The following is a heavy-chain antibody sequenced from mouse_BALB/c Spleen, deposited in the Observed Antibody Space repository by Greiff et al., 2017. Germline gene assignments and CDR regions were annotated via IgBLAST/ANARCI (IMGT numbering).Heavy chain of an antibody. V-gene: IGHV2-5-1*01. CDR2: IWRGGST. D-gene: IGHD1-1*02. Sequence: QVQLQQSGPSLVQPSQSLSITCTVSGFSLTSYGVHWVRQSPGKGLEWLGVIWRGGSTDYNAAFMSRLSITKDNSKSQVFFKMNSLQADDTAIYYCAKNYYYRHYAMDYWGQGTSVTVSS. CDR3: AKNYYYRHYAMDY. J-gene: IGHJ4*01. CDR1: GFSLTSYG.